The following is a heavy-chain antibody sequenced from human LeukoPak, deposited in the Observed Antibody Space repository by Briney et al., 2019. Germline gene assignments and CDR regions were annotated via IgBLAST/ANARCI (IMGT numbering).Heavy chain of an antibody. CDR2: XT. Sequence: XTTYNPSLKSRVTMSVDTSKNQFSLKLSSVTAADTAVYYCARERAEYYDFWSGYYPNWFDPWGQGTLVTVSS. V-gene: IGHV4-4*07. D-gene: IGHD3-3*01. CDR3: ARERAEYYDFWSGYYPNWFDP. J-gene: IGHJ5*02.